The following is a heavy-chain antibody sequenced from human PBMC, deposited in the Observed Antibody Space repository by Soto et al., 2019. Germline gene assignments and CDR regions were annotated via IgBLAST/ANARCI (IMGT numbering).Heavy chain of an antibody. V-gene: IGHV4-39*01. CDR2: IYYSGST. CDR1: GGSISSRSYY. J-gene: IGHJ5*02. D-gene: IGHD1-26*01. CDR3: ASPPGNYYGWFDP. Sequence: QLQLQESGPGLVKPSETLSLICTVSGGSISSRSYYWGWIRQPPGKGLEWIGSIYYSGSTYYTPSLTSRVTMSVDTSKNQFSLKLSSVPAADTAVYYCASPPGNYYGWFDPWGQGTLVTVSS.